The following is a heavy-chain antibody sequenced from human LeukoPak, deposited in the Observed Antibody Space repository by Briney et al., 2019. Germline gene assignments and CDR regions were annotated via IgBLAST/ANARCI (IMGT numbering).Heavy chain of an antibody. Sequence: PGGSLRLSCAASGFTFSSYAMHWVRQAPGKGLEYVSAISSNGGSTYYANSVKGRFTISRDNSKNTLYLQMNSLRAEDTAVYYCARDGRIAAAVITPFDYWGQGTLVTVSS. CDR2: ISSNGGST. V-gene: IGHV3-64*01. D-gene: IGHD6-13*01. CDR3: ARDGRIAAAVITPFDY. J-gene: IGHJ4*02. CDR1: GFTFSSYA.